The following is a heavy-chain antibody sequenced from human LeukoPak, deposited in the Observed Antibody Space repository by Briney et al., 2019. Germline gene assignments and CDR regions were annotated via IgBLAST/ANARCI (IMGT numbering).Heavy chain of an antibody. J-gene: IGHJ4*02. V-gene: IGHV4-4*02. Sequence: SETLCLTCDVSGGSISSTNWWSWFRQPPGQGLEWIGEISLTGETNYNPSLNGRVTMSLDKSRDQLSLKLTSVTAADTAIYYCSRESGAFCPFGYWGQGTLVIVPP. CDR1: GGSISSTNW. CDR3: SRESGAFCPFGY. CDR2: ISLTGET. D-gene: IGHD1-26*01.